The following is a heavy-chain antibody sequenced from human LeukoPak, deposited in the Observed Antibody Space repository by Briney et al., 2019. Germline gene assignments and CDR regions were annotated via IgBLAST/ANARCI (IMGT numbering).Heavy chain of an antibody. Sequence: GGSLRLSCAASGFTFSSYWMHWVRQAPGKGLVWVSRINSDGSSTSYADSVKGRFTISRDNAKNTLYLQMNSLRAEDTAVYYCARDLLGNSGSYLRHPNGPPFDYWGQGTLVAVSS. D-gene: IGHD1-26*01. CDR3: ARDLLGNSGSYLRHPNGPPFDY. V-gene: IGHV3-74*01. J-gene: IGHJ4*02. CDR2: INSDGSST. CDR1: GFTFSSYW.